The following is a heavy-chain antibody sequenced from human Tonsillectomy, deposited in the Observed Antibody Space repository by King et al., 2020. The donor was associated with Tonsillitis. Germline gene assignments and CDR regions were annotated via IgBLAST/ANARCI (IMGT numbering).Heavy chain of an antibody. V-gene: IGHV3-33*01. J-gene: IGHJ3*02. D-gene: IGHD1-1*01. CDR2: IWYDGSNK. CDR3: ASDCEAVHNAFDI. Sequence: QLVQSGGGVVQPGRSLRLSCAASVFTFSTYGMHWVRQAPGKGLEWVAVIWYDGSNKYYGDSVKGRFTISSDNSKNTLYLQMNSLRADDTAVYYCASDCEAVHNAFDIWGQGTMVTVSS. CDR1: VFTFSTYG.